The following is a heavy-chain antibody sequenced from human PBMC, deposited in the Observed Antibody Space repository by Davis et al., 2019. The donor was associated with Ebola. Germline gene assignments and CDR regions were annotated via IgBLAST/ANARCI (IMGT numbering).Heavy chain of an antibody. D-gene: IGHD2-2*01. CDR1: DYTSTTSW. CDR3: ARELKVVPVAIYYYDGLDV. Sequence: HTGGLLRLSCPAPDYTSTTSWMSWSRQAPGKGLVWVSPINSDWSSTTYVDSVKGRFTIPRDNAKNTLYLQMNNLKAEGTAVYYCARELKVVPVAIYYYDGLDVWGQGTRVTVSS. V-gene: IGHV3-74*01. J-gene: IGHJ6*02. CDR2: INSDWSST.